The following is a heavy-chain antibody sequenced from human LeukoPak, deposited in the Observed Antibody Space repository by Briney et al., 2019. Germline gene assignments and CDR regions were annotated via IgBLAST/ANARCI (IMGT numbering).Heavy chain of an antibody. CDR1: GYTVTGYH. Sequence: GASVKVSCKASGYTVTGYHMHWVRQAPGQVLEWMGLINPDGGNTNYAQNFQGRVTLTRDTSTSTVCMELSSLRSEDTAIYYCARIRDGYNDAYDIWGQGTVVTVPS. D-gene: IGHD5-24*01. CDR3: ARIRDGYNDAYDI. CDR2: INPDGGNT. J-gene: IGHJ3*02. V-gene: IGHV1-46*01.